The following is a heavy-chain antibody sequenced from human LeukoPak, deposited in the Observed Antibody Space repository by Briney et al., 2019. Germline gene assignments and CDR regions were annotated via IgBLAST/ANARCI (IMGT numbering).Heavy chain of an antibody. V-gene: IGHV3-23*01. CDR3: AKKTSYCAGDCYPYYFDH. Sequence: PGGSLRLSCATSGFAFSSYTMGWVRQAPGKGLEWVSAITGSGGSTYYADSVKGRFTISRDNSKNTLYLQMNSLRADDTAVYHCAKKTSYCAGDCYPYYFDHWGQGTLVTVSS. CDR1: GFAFSSYT. CDR2: ITGSGGST. D-gene: IGHD2-21*02. J-gene: IGHJ4*02.